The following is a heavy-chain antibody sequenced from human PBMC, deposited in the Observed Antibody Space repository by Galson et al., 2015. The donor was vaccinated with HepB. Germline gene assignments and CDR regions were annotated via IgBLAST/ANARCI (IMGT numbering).Heavy chain of an antibody. CDR1: GFTFSSYW. CDR3: ARGMWRQGAFDI. J-gene: IGHJ3*02. D-gene: IGHD2-21*01. CDR2: INSDGSST. Sequence: SLRLSCAASGFTFSSYWMHWVRQAPGKGLVWVSRINSDGSSTSYADSVKGRFTISRDNAKNTLYLQMNSLRAEDTAVYYCARGMWRQGAFDIWGQGTMVTVSS. V-gene: IGHV3-74*01.